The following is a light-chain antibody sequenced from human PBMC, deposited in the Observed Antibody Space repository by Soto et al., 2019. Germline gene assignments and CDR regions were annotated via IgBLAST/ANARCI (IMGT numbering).Light chain of an antibody. J-gene: IGLJ2*01. CDR2: DND. CDR1: SYNIGNNY. V-gene: IGLV1-51*01. Sequence: QSVLTQPPSVSAAPGQKVTISCSGSSYNIGNNYVSWYQQLPGTAPKLLIYDNDKRPSGIPDRFSGSKSGTSATLGITGLQTGDEADYYCGTWDGSLNTQIFGGGTKVTVL. CDR3: GTWDGSLNTQI.